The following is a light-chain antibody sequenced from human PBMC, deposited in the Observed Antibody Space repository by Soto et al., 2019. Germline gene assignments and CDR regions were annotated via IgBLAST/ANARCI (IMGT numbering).Light chain of an antibody. V-gene: IGLV2-14*01. Sequence: QSDLTQPASVSGSPGQSITISCTGTSSDIGAYNYVSWYRQHPGKAPKLMIYEVINRPSGVSNRFSGSKSGNTASLTISGLQAEDEADYYCSSYTTSSTTPYVFGTGTKLTVL. CDR1: SSDIGAYNY. CDR3: SSYTTSSTTPYV. J-gene: IGLJ1*01. CDR2: EVI.